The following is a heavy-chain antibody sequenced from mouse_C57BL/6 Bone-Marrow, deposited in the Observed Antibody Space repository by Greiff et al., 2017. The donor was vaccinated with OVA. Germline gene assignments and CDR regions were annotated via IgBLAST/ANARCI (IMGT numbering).Heavy chain of an antibody. J-gene: IGHJ4*01. D-gene: IGHD2-4*01. CDR1: GYTFTSYG. CDR3: AIKGNYARRFPYAMDY. V-gene: IGHV1-81*01. CDR2: IYPRSGNT. Sequence: QVQLQQSGAELARPGASVKLSCKASGYTFTSYGISWVKQRTGQGLEWIGEIYPRSGNTYYNEKFKGKATLTADKSSSTAYMELRSLTSEDSAVYFCAIKGNYARRFPYAMDYWGQGTSVTVSS.